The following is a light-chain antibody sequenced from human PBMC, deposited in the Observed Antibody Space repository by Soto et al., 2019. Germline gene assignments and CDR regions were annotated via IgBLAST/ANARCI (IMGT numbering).Light chain of an antibody. Sequence: QSVLTQPPSASGTPGQRVTISCSGSSSNIGTYRVSWYQHFPGTAPRLLIYSDNQQPSGVPDRFSASKSGASASLAISGLQSEDEAYFYCAAWDDSLNGCVFGTGTKVTVL. CDR2: SDN. V-gene: IGLV1-44*01. CDR1: SSNIGTYR. J-gene: IGLJ1*01. CDR3: AAWDDSLNGCV.